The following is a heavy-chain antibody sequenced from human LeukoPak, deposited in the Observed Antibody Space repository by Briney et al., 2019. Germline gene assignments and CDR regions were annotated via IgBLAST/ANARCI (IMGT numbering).Heavy chain of an antibody. Sequence: GGSLRLSCAASGFTFSSYWMHWVRQAPGKGLVWVSRINSDGSSTSYADSVKGRFTISRDNAKNTLYLQMNSLRAEDTAVHYCAREHRVVVPYYGMDVWGQGTTVTVSS. J-gene: IGHJ6*02. D-gene: IGHD2-2*01. CDR3: AREHRVVVPYYGMDV. CDR2: INSDGSST. CDR1: GFTFSSYW. V-gene: IGHV3-74*01.